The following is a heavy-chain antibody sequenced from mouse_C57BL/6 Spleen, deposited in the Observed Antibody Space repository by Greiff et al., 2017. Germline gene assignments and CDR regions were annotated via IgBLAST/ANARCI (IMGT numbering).Heavy chain of an antibody. Sequence: QVQLQQSGPGLVQPSQSLSITCTVSGFSLTSYGVHWVRQSPGKGLEWLGVIWSGGSTDYNAAFISRLSISKDNSKSQVFFKMNSLQADDTVIYYCARTQLPPYWDFDVWGTGTTVTVSS. CDR2: IWSGGST. V-gene: IGHV2-2*01. J-gene: IGHJ1*03. CDR1: GFSLTSYG. CDR3: ARTQLPPYWDFDV. D-gene: IGHD1-1*01.